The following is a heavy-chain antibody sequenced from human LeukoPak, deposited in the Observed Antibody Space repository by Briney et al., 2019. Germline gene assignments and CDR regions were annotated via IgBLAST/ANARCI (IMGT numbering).Heavy chain of an antibody. J-gene: IGHJ3*02. CDR1: GFTFSSYG. Sequence: GGSLRLSCAASGFTFSSYGMSWVRQAPGKGLEWVSAISGSGGSTYYADSVKGRFTISRDNSKNTLYLQMNSLRAEDTAVYCCAKDRDGYNILDAFDIWGQGTMVTVSS. CDR3: AKDRDGYNILDAFDI. CDR2: ISGSGGST. D-gene: IGHD5-24*01. V-gene: IGHV3-23*01.